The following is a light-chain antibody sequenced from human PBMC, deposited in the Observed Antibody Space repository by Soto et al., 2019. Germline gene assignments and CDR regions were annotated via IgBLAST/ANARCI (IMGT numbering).Light chain of an antibody. Sequence: EIVLTQSPGTLSLSQGERATLSCRAIQSVTNNYLAWYQQKPGQAPRLLIFGASTRATGIPDRFSGSGSGTDFTLTISRVEPADFAVYYCQQYGRSLPIAFGQGTRLEI. J-gene: IGKJ5*01. V-gene: IGKV3-20*01. CDR2: GAS. CDR3: QQYGRSLPIA. CDR1: QSVTNNY.